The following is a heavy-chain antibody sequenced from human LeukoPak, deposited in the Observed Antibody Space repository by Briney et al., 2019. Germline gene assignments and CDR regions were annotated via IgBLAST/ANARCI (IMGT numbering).Heavy chain of an antibody. CDR3: ARDRRRLRGMNGDGDAFDI. CDR1: GFTFSDYH. D-gene: IGHD1-1*01. V-gene: IGHV3-53*01. CDR2: IYSDGSI. J-gene: IGHJ3*02. Sequence: GGSLRLSCAASGFTFSDYHMGWIRQAPGKGLEWVSMIYSDGSILHADSVKGRFTMSRDNSRNTLDLQMNSLRVEDTAVYFCARDRRRLRGMNGDGDAFDIWGQGTMVTVSS.